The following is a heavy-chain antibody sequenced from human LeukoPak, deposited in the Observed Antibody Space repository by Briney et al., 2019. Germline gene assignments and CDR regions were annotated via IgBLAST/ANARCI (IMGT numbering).Heavy chain of an antibody. CDR3: ARDLYSSSWSWFDP. Sequence: SETLSLTCAVYGGSFSGYYWSWIRQPPGKGLEWIGEINHSGSTNYNPSLKSRVTISVDTSKNQFSLKLSSVTAADTAVYYCARDLYSSSWSWFDPWGQGTLVTVSS. J-gene: IGHJ5*02. D-gene: IGHD6-13*01. CDR1: GGSFSGYY. V-gene: IGHV4-34*01. CDR2: INHSGST.